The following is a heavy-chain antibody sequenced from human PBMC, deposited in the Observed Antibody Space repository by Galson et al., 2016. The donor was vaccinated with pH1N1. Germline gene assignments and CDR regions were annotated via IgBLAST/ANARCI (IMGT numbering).Heavy chain of an antibody. CDR1: GFTFSSHG. J-gene: IGHJ4*02. Sequence: SLRLSCAASGFTFSSHGMHWVRQAPGKGLQWVAVMTYDGSNAYYADSVKGRFTISRDNSKNTLYLQIYTLRPEDTAVYYCARDRDGKGLDSWGQGILVTVSS. CDR2: MTYDGSNA. V-gene: IGHV3-30*03. CDR3: ARDRDGKGLDS.